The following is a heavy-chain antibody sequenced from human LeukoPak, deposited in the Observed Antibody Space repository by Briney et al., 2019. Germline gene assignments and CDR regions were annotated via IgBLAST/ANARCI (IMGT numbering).Heavy chain of an antibody. D-gene: IGHD3-10*01. V-gene: IGHV1-18*01. CDR2: ISAYNDYT. Sequence: ASVKVSCKASGYTFTSYGISWVRQAPGQGLEWMGWISAYNDYTNYAQNFQGRVTMTTDASTSTAYMELRSLRSDDTAVYYCVREVTMVRGVITFYHYNGMDVWGQGTAVTVSS. J-gene: IGHJ6*02. CDR1: GYTFTSYG. CDR3: VREVTMVRGVITFYHYNGMDV.